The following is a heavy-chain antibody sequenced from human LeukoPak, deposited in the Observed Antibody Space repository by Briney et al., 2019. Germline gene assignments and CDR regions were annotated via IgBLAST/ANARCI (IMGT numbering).Heavy chain of an antibody. J-gene: IGHJ6*02. V-gene: IGHV3-23*01. D-gene: IGHD3-10*01. CDR3: AREFRMVHKPGRGMDV. Sequence: PGGSLRLSCAASGFTFSSYAMSWVRQAPGKGLEWVSAISGSGGSTYYADSVKGRFTISRDNSKNTLYLQMNSLRAEDTAVYYCAREFRMVHKPGRGMDVWGQGTTVTVSS. CDR2: ISGSGGST. CDR1: GFTFSSYA.